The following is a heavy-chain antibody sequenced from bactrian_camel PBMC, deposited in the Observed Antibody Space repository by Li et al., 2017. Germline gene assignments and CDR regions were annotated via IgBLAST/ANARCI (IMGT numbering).Heavy chain of an antibody. CDR1: GYTYSSNC. V-gene: IGHV3S1*01. Sequence: QVQLVESGGGSVQVGGSLRLSCAASGYTYSSNCMGWFRQAPGKEREGVARIYTSTGRNRTYYHDSVQGRFVISVNNAKNTLVLQMNNLKSEDTATYYCAATDDRNWSPLARPLAQSWYQYWGQGTQVTVS. J-gene: IGHJ4*01. D-gene: IGHD7*01. CDR2: IYTSTGRNRT. CDR3: AATDDRNWSPLARPLAQSWYQY.